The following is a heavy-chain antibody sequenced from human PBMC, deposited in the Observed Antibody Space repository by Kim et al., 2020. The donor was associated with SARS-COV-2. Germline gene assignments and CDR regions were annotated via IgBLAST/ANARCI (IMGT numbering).Heavy chain of an antibody. V-gene: IGHV3-30-3*01. CDR3: ARGSLEYQLPYFDY. CDR1: GFTFSSYA. Sequence: GGSLRLSCAASGFTFSSYAMHWVRQAPGKGLEWVAVISYDGSNKYYADSVKGRFTISRDNSKNTLYLQMNSLRAEDTAVYYCARGSLEYQLPYFDYWGQG. CDR2: ISYDGSNK. J-gene: IGHJ4*02. D-gene: IGHD2-2*01.